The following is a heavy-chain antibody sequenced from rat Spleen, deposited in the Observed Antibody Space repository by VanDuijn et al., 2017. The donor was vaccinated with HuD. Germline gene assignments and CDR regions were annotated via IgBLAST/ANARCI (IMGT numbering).Heavy chain of an antibody. J-gene: IGHJ2*01. V-gene: IGHV2-13*01. Sequence: QVQLKESGPGLVQPSQTLSLTCTVSGFSLSNYGVIWVRQPPGKGLEWMGGIWGDGDTAYNSALKSRLSISRDTSKSQVFLKMNSLQTEDTAMYFCARYDSGENFDYWGQGVMVTVSS. CDR2: IWGDGDT. CDR1: GFSLSNYG. CDR3: ARYDSGENFDY. D-gene: IGHD1-1*01.